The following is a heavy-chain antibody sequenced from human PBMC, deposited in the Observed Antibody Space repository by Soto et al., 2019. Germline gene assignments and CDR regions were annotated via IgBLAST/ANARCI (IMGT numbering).Heavy chain of an antibody. J-gene: IGHJ4*02. V-gene: IGHV4-39*01. CDR2: IYYSGST. Sequence: ETLSLTCTVSGGSISSSSYYWGWIRQPPGKGLEWIGSIYYSGSTYYNPSLKSRVTISVDTSKNQFSLKLSSVTAADTAVYYCARHYAGYSSGWTLLYFDYWGQGTLVTVSS. CDR1: GGSISSSSYY. D-gene: IGHD6-19*01. CDR3: ARHYAGYSSGWTLLYFDY.